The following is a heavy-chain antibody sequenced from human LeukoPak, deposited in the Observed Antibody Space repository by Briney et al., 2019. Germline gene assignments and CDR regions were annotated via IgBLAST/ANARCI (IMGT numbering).Heavy chain of an antibody. Sequence: PGGSLRLSCAASGFTFGSFSMTWVRQAPGRGLEWVSSISSSGTYIYHADSVKGRFTISRDNAKNSLYLQMNSLRAEDTAVYYCARDPGRSGGSCYSDYWGQGTLVTVSS. J-gene: IGHJ4*02. CDR3: ARDPGRSGGSCYSDY. V-gene: IGHV3-21*01. CDR2: ISSSGTYI. D-gene: IGHD2-15*01. CDR1: GFTFGSFS.